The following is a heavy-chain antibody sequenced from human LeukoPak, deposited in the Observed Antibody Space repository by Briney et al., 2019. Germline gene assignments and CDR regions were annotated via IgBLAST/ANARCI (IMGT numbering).Heavy chain of an antibody. J-gene: IGHJ4*02. Sequence: LSLTCAVYGGSFSDYSWTWIRQPPGKGLEWVAVIWYDGSNKYYADSVKGRFTISRDNAKNSLYLQMNSLRADDTAVYWCARDYIAYDPLDYWGQGTLVTVSS. V-gene: IGHV3-33*08. CDR3: ARDYIAYDPLDY. CDR2: IWYDGSNK. CDR1: GGSFSDYS. D-gene: IGHD3-3*01.